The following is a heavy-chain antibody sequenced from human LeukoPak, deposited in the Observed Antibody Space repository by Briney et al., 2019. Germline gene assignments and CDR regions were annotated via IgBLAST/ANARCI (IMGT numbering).Heavy chain of an antibody. CDR2: IYSGGST. CDR3: ARAPWSTHDYYYMDV. J-gene: IGHJ6*03. Sequence: PGGSLRLSCAASGFTVSSNYMSWVRQAPGKGLEWVSVIYSGGSTYYADSVKGRFTISRDNSKNTLYLQMNSLRAEDTAVYYCARAPWSTHDYYYMDVWGKGTTVTVSS. V-gene: IGHV3-66*02. D-gene: IGHD3-3*01. CDR1: GFTVSSNY.